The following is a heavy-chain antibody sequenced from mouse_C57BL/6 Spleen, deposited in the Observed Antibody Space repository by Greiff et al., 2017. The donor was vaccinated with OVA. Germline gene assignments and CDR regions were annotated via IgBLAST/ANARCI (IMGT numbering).Heavy chain of an antibody. V-gene: IGHV3-6*01. J-gene: IGHJ2*01. CDR1: GYSITSGYY. D-gene: IGHD4-1*01. CDR2: ISYDGSN. CDR3: ARDRTGTGFDY. Sequence: EVHLVESGPGLVKPSQSLSLTCSVTGYSITSGYYWNWIRQFPGNKLEWMGYISYDGSNNYNPSLKNRISITRDTSKNQFFLKLNSVTTEDTATYYCARDRTGTGFDYWGQGTTLTVSS.